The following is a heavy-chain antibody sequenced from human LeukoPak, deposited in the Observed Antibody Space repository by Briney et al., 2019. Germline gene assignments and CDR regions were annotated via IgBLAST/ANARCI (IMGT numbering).Heavy chain of an antibody. V-gene: IGHV4-39*07. J-gene: IGHJ4*02. CDR2: IYYSGST. CDR1: GGSISSNSDH. D-gene: IGHD5-12*01. Sequence: SETLSLTCTVSGGSISSNSDHWGWIRQPPGKGLEWIGSIYYSGSTYYNPSLKSRVTISVDTSKNQFSLKLSSVTAADTAVYYCARGRGYSGYEPLPPGYWGQGTLVTVSS. CDR3: ARGRGYSGYEPLPPGY.